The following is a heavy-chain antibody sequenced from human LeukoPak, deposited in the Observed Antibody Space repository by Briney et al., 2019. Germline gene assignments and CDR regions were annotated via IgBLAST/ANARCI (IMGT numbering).Heavy chain of an antibody. D-gene: IGHD2-15*01. CDR2: IYYSGST. Sequence: PSETLSLTGTVSGGSISSYYWRWIRQPPGKGLEWVGYIYYSGSTNYHPSLTPRVTISIVTSKYQFSLQLSSVTAADTAVYYCARAQAVVCPDCYYYGMHVWAQGTTVTVSS. V-gene: IGHV4-59*01. J-gene: IGHJ6*02. CDR1: GGSISSYY. CDR3: ARAQAVVCPDCYYYGMHV.